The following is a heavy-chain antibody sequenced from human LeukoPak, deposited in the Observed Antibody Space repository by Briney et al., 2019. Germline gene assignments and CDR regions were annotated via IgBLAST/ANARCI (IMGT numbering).Heavy chain of an antibody. V-gene: IGHV1-18*01. J-gene: IGHJ6*02. CDR2: ISAYNGNT. CDR1: GYTFTSYG. Sequence: ASVKVSCKASGYTFTSYGISWVRQAPGQGLEWMGWISAYNGNTNYAQKLQGRVTMTTDTSTSTAYMELRSLRSDDTAVYYCARDYPNLNWNYVPNYYGMDVWGQGTTVTVSS. CDR3: ARDYPNLNWNYVPNYYGMDV. D-gene: IGHD1-7*01.